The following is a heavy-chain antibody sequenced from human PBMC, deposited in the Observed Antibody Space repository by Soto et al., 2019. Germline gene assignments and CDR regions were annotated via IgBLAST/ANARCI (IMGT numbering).Heavy chain of an antibody. Sequence: QVQLQESGPGLLKPSQTLSLTCTVSGASLAGSDFYWSWIRQPPGEVLQWIGHIYYSGSTYYNSSLKGRFTISSDTSKNDYYLSLTPLTTADQAVYYCARFGCTAPQPPNLDLWAGVTL. V-gene: IGHV4-30-4*01. CDR3: ARFGCTAPQPPNLDL. D-gene: IGHD2-15*01. CDR1: GASLAGSDFY. J-gene: IGHJ2*01. CDR2: IYYSGST.